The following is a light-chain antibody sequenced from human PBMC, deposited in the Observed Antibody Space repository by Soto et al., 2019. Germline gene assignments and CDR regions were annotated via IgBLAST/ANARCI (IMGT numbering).Light chain of an antibody. Sequence: EIVLTQSPGTLSLSPGERATLSCRASQSVSSSYLAWYQQKSGQAPRLLIYGASSRATGIPDRFNGSGSGTAFALTISRLEPEDFAVYYCQQYGSSPSLTFGGGTKVEIK. CDR1: QSVSSSY. CDR2: GAS. V-gene: IGKV3-20*01. J-gene: IGKJ4*01. CDR3: QQYGSSPSLT.